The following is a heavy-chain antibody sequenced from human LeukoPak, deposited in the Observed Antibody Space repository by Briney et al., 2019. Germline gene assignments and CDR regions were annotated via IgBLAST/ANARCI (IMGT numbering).Heavy chain of an antibody. CDR2: IDPSGGST. CDR1: GYTFTSYY. CDR3: ARDLGMATIQNYFDY. V-gene: IGHV1-46*01. Sequence: ASVKVSCKASGYTFTSYYMHWVRQAPGQGLEWMGRIDPSGGSTSYAQRFQGRVTMSRDMSTSTVYMELSSLRSEDTAVYYCARDLGMATIQNYFDYWGQGTLVTVSS. D-gene: IGHD5-24*01. J-gene: IGHJ4*02.